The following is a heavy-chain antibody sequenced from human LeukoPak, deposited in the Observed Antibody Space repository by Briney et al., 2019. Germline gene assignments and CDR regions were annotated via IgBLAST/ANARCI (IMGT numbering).Heavy chain of an antibody. CDR1: GYSISSGYY. CDR2: IYHSGST. CDR3: ARVLRYFDH. V-gene: IGHV4-38-2*02. J-gene: IGHJ4*02. D-gene: IGHD3-9*01. Sequence: SETLSLTCTVSGYSISSGYYWGWIRQPPGKGLEWIGSIYHSGSTYYNPSLKSRVTISVDTSKNQFSLKLSSVTAADTAVYYCARVLRYFDHWGQGTLVTVSS.